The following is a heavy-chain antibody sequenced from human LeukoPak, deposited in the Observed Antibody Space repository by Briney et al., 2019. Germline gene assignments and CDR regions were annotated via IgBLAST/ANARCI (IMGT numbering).Heavy chain of an antibody. D-gene: IGHD6-19*01. Sequence: ASVKVSCKASGYTFTSYDINWVRQATGQGLEWMGWMNPNSGNTGCTQKFQGRVTMTRNTSISTAYMELSSLRSEDTAVYYCVRGRGSGHKENWFDPWGQGTLVTVSS. CDR1: GYTFTSYD. V-gene: IGHV1-8*01. J-gene: IGHJ5*02. CDR3: VRGRGSGHKENWFDP. CDR2: MNPNSGNT.